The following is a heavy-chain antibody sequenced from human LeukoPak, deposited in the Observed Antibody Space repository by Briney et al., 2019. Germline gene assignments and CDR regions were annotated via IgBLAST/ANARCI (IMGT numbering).Heavy chain of an antibody. V-gene: IGHV3-23*01. CDR1: GFTFSSYA. J-gene: IGHJ5*02. CDR3: AKGYSYGFMYNWFDP. CDR2: NSGSGGGT. D-gene: IGHD5-18*01. Sequence: GGSLRLSCAASGFTFSSYAMLWVGPAPGKGLAGVLSNSGSGGGTHYADSVRGRFTISRDNSKNTLYLQMTSLRAEDTAIYYCAKGYSYGFMYNWFDPWGQGTLVTVSP.